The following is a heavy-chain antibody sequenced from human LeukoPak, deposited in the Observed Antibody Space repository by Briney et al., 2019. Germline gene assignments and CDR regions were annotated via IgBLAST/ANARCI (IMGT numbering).Heavy chain of an antibody. Sequence: GGSLRLSCAASGFTFSSYSMNWVRQAPGKGLEWVSYISSSSTIYYADSVKGRFTISRDNAKNSLYLQMNSLRAEDTAVYYCARGGDRGAFDIWGQGTMVTVSS. CDR3: ARGGDRGAFDI. CDR2: ISSSSTI. CDR1: GFTFSSYS. J-gene: IGHJ3*02. D-gene: IGHD3-10*01. V-gene: IGHV3-48*01.